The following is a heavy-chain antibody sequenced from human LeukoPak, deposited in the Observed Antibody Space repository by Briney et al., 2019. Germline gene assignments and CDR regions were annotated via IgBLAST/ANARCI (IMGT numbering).Heavy chain of an antibody. CDR3: ARRGPYSSGAYYFDY. CDR1: GFTFDDYA. D-gene: IGHD6-19*01. V-gene: IGHV3-9*01. J-gene: IGHJ4*02. Sequence: GGSLRLSCAASGFTFDDYAMHWVRQAPGKGLEWVSGISWNSGSIGYADSVKGRFTISRDNAKNSLYLQMNSLRAEDTALYYCARRGPYSSGAYYFDYWGQGTVVTVSS. CDR2: ISWNSGSI.